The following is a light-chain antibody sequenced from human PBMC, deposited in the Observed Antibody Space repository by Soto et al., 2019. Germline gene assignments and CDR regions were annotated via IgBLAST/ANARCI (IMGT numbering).Light chain of an antibody. CDR2: GAS. CDR1: QNIGNY. J-gene: IGKJ2*01. CDR3: QQSDSIPFT. Sequence: DIQMTQSPSSLSASVGDRVALTCRASQNIGNYLSWYAQKPGKAPKLLIYGASSLQSGVPSRFSGSGSWTHFTLTISSLQPEDFATYYCQQSDSIPFTFGQGTKLEMK. V-gene: IGKV1-39*01.